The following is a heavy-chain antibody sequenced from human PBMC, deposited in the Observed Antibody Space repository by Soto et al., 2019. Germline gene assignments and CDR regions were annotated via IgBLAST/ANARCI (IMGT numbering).Heavy chain of an antibody. CDR3: AKAESSYGYEEY. J-gene: IGHJ4*02. D-gene: IGHD5-18*01. Sequence: QVQLVESGGGVVQPGRSLRLSCAASGFTFSSYGMHWVRQAPGKGLEWVAVISHDGSNKYYADSVKGRFTISRDNSKKTLYLQMNSLRAEDTAVYYCAKAESSYGYEEYWGQGTLVTVSS. V-gene: IGHV3-30*18. CDR2: ISHDGSNK. CDR1: GFTFSSYG.